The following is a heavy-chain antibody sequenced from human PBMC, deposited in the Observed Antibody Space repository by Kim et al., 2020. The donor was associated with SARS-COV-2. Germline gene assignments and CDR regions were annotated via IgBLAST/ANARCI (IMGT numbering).Heavy chain of an antibody. CDR1: GFTFSSYA. D-gene: IGHD5-18*01. CDR3: AKARSRGYSPGLFDY. J-gene: IGHJ4*02. CDR2: ISGSGGST. V-gene: IGHV3-23*01. Sequence: GGSLRLSCAASGFTFSSYAMSWVRQAPGKGLEWVSAISGSGGSTYYADSVKGRFTISRDNSKNTLYLQMNSLRAEDTAVYYCAKARSRGYSPGLFDYWGQGTLVTVSS.